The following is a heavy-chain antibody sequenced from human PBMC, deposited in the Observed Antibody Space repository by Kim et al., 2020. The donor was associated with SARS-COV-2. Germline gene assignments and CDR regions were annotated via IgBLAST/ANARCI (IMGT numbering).Heavy chain of an antibody. CDR2: ISGSGGST. D-gene: IGHD3-3*01. Sequence: GGSLRLSCAPSGFTFSSYAMSWVRQTPGKGLECVSAISGSGGSTYYADSVKGRFTISRDNSKNTLYLQMSSLRAEDTAVYYCAKLFGARLTFYYMDVWGKGPTVSVSS. CDR1: GFTFSSYA. V-gene: IGHV3-23*01. CDR3: AKLFGARLTFYYMDV. J-gene: IGHJ6*03.